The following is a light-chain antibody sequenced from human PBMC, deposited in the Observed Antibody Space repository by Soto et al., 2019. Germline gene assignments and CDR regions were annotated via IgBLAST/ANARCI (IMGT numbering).Light chain of an antibody. CDR1: QSVRSY. V-gene: IGKV3-11*01. CDR3: QQRSSWPLT. Sequence: EIVLTQSPATLSLSPGERATLSCTASQSVRSYLAWYQHKPGQVPRLLIYDISSRATGIPARFSGSGSGTDFTLTIISLEPEDFAVYYCQQRSSWPLTFGGGTKVEIK. CDR2: DIS. J-gene: IGKJ4*01.